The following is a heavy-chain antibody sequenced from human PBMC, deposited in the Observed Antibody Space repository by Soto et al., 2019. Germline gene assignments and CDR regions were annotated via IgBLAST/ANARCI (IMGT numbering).Heavy chain of an antibody. Sequence: SDTLSLTCAFYGGSFSGYYWSWIRQPPGKGLEWIGEINHSGSTNYNPSLKSRVTISVDTSKNQFSLKLSSVTAADTAVYYCARFLYSSSYLINWFVPWDQGLLVTVS. CDR1: GGSFSGYY. D-gene: IGHD6-13*01. J-gene: IGHJ5*02. CDR2: INHSGST. CDR3: ARFLYSSSYLINWFVP. V-gene: IGHV4-34*01.